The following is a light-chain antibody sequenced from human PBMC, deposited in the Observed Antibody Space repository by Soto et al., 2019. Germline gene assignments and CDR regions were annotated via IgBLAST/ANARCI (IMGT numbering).Light chain of an antibody. V-gene: IGKV3-11*01. CDR3: QQRSNWLT. CDR2: DAS. J-gene: IGKJ4*02. CDR1: QSLSIY. Sequence: EIVLTQYPATLSLSPGARATLSCRASQSLSIYLAWYQQKPGQAPRLLIYDASNRATGILARFSGSGSGTDFTLTISSLVPEDVAVYYCQQRSNWLTFGGGTTGDIK.